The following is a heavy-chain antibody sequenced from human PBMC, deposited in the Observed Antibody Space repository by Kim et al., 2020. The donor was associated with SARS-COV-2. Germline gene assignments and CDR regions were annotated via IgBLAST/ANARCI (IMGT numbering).Heavy chain of an antibody. Sequence: GGSLRLSCAASGFTFSDYYMSWIRQAPGKGLEWVSYISSSSSYTNYADSVKGRFTISRDNAKNSLYLQMNSLRAEDTAVYYCARDLNSPKIAAAAQEDYYYYGMDVWGQGTTVTVSS. J-gene: IGHJ6*02. CDR3: ARDLNSPKIAAAAQEDYYYYGMDV. V-gene: IGHV3-11*05. CDR2: ISSSSSYT. CDR1: GFTFSDYY. D-gene: IGHD6-13*01.